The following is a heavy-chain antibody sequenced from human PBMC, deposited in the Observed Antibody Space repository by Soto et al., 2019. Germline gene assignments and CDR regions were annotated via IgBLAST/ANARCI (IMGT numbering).Heavy chain of an antibody. J-gene: IGHJ4*02. CDR1: GFTFSDYY. Sequence: GGSLRLSCAASGFTFSDYYMSWIRQAPGKGLEWVSYISSSGSTIYYEDSVKGRFTIYRENAKNSLYLQMNSLRAEDTAVYYCAGDYGDYLESGTFDYGGQGTLETVS. D-gene: IGHD4-17*01. V-gene: IGHV3-11*01. CDR3: AGDYGDYLESGTFDY. CDR2: ISSSGSTI.